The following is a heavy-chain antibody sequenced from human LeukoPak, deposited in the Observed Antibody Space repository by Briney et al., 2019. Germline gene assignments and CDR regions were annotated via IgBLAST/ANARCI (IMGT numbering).Heavy chain of an antibody. J-gene: IGHJ4*02. CDR3: AKDKGYCSSTSCYTIFDY. CDR2: ISGSGGST. D-gene: IGHD2-2*02. V-gene: IGHV3-23*01. CDR1: GFTLSSYA. Sequence: GGSLRLSCAASGFTLSSYAMSWVRQAPGKGLEWVSAISGSGGSTYYADSVKGRFTISRDNSKNTLYLQMNSLRAEDTAVYYCAKDKGYCSSTSCYTIFDYWGQGTLVTVSS.